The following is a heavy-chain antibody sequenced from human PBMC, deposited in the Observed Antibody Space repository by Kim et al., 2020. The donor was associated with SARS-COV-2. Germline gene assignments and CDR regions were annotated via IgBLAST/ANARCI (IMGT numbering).Heavy chain of an antibody. D-gene: IGHD3-22*01. J-gene: IGHJ4*02. CDR1: GYTFTSYA. CDR3: ARDSRYYYDSSEDGNDY. CDR2: INTNTGNP. Sequence: ASVKVSCKASGYTFTSYAMNWVRQAPGQGLEWMGWINTNTGNPTYAQGFTGRFVFSLDTSVSTAYLQISSLKAEDTAVYYCARDSRYYYDSSEDGNDYWGQGTLVTISS. V-gene: IGHV7-4-1*02.